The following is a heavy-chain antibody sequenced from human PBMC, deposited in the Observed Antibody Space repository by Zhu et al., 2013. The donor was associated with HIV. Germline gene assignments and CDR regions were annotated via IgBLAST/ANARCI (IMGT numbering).Heavy chain of an antibody. V-gene: IGHV1-2*06. CDR3: ARGIKYDNGGYHLS. CDR1: GYTFTAYF. D-gene: IGHD3-22*01. J-gene: IGHJ5*02. Sequence: QVQLVQSGAELKKPGASVKVSCKASGYTFTAYFIHWVRQAPGQGLEWMGRMNPGSGATDYAQNFQASVTMTRDSSISTAYLELGRLTSDDTATYFCARGIKYDNGGYHLSWGQGTLVTVSS. CDR2: MNPGSGAT.